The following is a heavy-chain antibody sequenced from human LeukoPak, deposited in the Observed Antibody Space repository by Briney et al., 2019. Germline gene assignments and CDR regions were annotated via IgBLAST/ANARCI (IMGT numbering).Heavy chain of an antibody. D-gene: IGHD3-9*01. V-gene: IGHV1-2*02. Sequence: ASVKVSCKSSGYTFTGYYLHWVRQAPGQGLEWMGWINPNSGVTNFAQKFQDRVTMTRDTSISTAYMELSSLRSEDTAVYYCATGDLDILTGYRYFDYWGQGTLVTVSS. CDR1: GYTFTGYY. CDR3: ATGDLDILTGYRYFDY. J-gene: IGHJ4*02. CDR2: INPNSGVT.